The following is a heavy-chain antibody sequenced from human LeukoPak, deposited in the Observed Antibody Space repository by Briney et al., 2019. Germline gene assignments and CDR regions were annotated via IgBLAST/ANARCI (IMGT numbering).Heavy chain of an antibody. CDR3: ARETLLQPYYMDV. CDR1: GGSISSYY. CDR2: IYTSGST. V-gene: IGHV4-4*07. D-gene: IGHD2-15*01. Sequence: SETLSLTCTVSGGSISSYYWSWIRQPAGKGLEWIGRIYTSGSTNYNPSLKSRVTISVDTSKNQFSLKLSSVTAADTAVYYCARETLLQPYYMDVWGKGTTVTVSS. J-gene: IGHJ6*03.